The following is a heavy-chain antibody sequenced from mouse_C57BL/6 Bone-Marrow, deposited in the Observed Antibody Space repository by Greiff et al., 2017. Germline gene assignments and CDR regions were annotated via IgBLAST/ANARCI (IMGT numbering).Heavy chain of an antibody. D-gene: IGHD1-1*01. Sequence: EVKLVESEGGLVQPGSSMKLSCTASGFTFSDYYMAWVRQVPEKGLEWVANINYDGSSTYYLDSLKSRFIISSDNAKNILYLQMSSLKSEDTATYYCAREPYYYGSSYGYFDVWGTGTTVTVSS. V-gene: IGHV5-16*01. CDR2: INYDGSST. CDR1: GFTFSDYY. J-gene: IGHJ1*03. CDR3: AREPYYYGSSYGYFDV.